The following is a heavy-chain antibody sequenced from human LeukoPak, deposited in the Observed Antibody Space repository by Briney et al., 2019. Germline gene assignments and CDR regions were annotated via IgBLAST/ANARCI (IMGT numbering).Heavy chain of an antibody. CDR2: IWYDGSNK. CDR3: ARAFDHHFDY. CDR1: GFTFSSYG. V-gene: IGHV3-33*08. J-gene: IGHJ4*02. Sequence: PGGSLRLSCAASGFTFSSYGMHWVRQAPGKGLEWVAVIWYDGSNKYYADSVKGRFTVSRDNSKSTLYFQMNSLRAEDTAVYYCARAFDHHFDYWDQGTLVTVSS. D-gene: IGHD3-16*01.